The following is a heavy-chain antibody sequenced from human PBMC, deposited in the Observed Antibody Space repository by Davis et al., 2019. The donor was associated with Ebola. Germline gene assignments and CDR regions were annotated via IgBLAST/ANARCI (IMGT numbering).Heavy chain of an antibody. V-gene: IGHV1-46*01. CDR3: ASGKFVDF. Sequence: ASLLISCNASGYISTDYLMNWVRQAPGHGLEWMGLINPSIGNTSHAQKFQGSVTLTRDTSTRTVHMDLSSLKSDDPAIYYCASGKFVDFWGQGTLVTVSS. CDR2: INPSIGNT. J-gene: IGHJ4*02. CDR1: GYISTDYL.